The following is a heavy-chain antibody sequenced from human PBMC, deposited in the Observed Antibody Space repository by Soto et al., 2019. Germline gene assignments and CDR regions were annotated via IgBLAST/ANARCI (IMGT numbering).Heavy chain of an antibody. V-gene: IGHV3-30-3*01. D-gene: IGHD6-19*01. CDR1: GFTFSSYA. J-gene: IGHJ4*02. Sequence: QVQLVESGGGVVQPGRSLRLSCAASGFTFSSYAMHWVRQAPGKGLEWVAVMSYDGSNKYYADSVKGRFTISRDNSKNTLYLQMNSLRAEDTAVYYCARDKSPYSSGWHNRHFAYWGQGTLVTVSS. CDR3: ARDKSPYSSGWHNRHFAY. CDR2: MSYDGSNK.